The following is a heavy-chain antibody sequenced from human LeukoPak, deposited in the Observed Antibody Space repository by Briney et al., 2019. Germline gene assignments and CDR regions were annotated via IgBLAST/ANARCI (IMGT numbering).Heavy chain of an antibody. CDR1: GGSISNYF. V-gene: IGHV4-59*06. CDR3: ARAWGYQLTYFDY. D-gene: IGHD2-2*01. J-gene: IGHJ4*02. Sequence: SETLSLTCTVSGGSISNYFWSWIRQHPGKGLEWIGYIYYSGSTYYNPSLKSRVTTSVDTSKNQFSLKLSSVTAADTAVYYCARAWGYQLTYFDYWGQGALVTVSS. CDR2: IYYSGST.